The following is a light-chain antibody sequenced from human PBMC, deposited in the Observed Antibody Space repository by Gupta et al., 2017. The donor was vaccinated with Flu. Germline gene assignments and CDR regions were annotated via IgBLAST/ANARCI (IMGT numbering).Light chain of an antibody. Sequence: FMLTQPHSVSESPGKTVTTSCTRSSGSIATNYVQWFQQRPGSSPTAVIYEDRQAPSGVPDRFSGSIDSSSNSASLTISGLMTEDEADYYCQSFDSINALWVFGGGTKLTVL. CDR2: EDR. CDR3: QSFDSINALWV. CDR1: SGSIATNY. V-gene: IGLV6-57*01. J-gene: IGLJ3*02.